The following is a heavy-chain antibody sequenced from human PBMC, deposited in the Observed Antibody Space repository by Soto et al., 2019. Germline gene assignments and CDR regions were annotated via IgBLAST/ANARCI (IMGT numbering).Heavy chain of an antibody. D-gene: IGHD6-19*01. CDR3: VRESGSGTTLDY. V-gene: IGHV3-23*01. CDR1: GFTFSSYV. J-gene: IGHJ4*02. Sequence: GGSLRLSCAASGFTFSSYVMNWVRQAPGKGLAWVSAISGVGYSTYYADSVKGRFSVSRDNSKNTLFLQLSSLRADDTAIYYCVRESGSGTTLDYWGQGTLVTVSS. CDR2: ISGVGYST.